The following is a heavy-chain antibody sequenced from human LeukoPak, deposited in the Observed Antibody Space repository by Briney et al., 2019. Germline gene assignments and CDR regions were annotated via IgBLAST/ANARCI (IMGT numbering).Heavy chain of an antibody. CDR2: ISYDGSNK. V-gene: IGHV3-30*18. J-gene: IGHJ4*02. CDR3: AKLWGHLLRIQTFDY. Sequence: GGTLRLSCAASGFPFSSHGMSWVRQAPGKGLEWVAVISYDGSNKYYADSVKGRFTISRDNSKNTLYLQMNSLRAEDTAVYYCAKLWGHLLRIQTFDYWGQGTLVTVSS. D-gene: IGHD2-15*01. CDR1: GFPFSSHG.